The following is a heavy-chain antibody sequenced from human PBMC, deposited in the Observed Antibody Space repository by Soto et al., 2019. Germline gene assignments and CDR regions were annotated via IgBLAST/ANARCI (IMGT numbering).Heavy chain of an antibody. CDR1: GFTFSSYS. Sequence: AGGSLRLSCAASGFTFSSYSMNWVRQAPGKGLEWVSYISSSSSTIYYADSVKGRFTISRDNAKNSLYLQMNSLRDEDTAVYYCARLRRIAAAGTGPDYWGQGTLVTVSS. CDR3: ARLRRIAAAGTGPDY. D-gene: IGHD6-13*01. CDR2: ISSSSSTI. J-gene: IGHJ4*02. V-gene: IGHV3-48*02.